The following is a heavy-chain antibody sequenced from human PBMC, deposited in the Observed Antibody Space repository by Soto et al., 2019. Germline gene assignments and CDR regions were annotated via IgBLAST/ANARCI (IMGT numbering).Heavy chain of an antibody. Sequence: QVQLQESGPGLVKASQTLSLTCTVSVGTITTGGHFWSWIRQYPGKGLEWIGYIYYSGTTHYNPSLKSRVTISIDTSKNQFSLNLSSVTAAETAVYYCAIVVSGSYMDYWGQGTLVTVAS. CDR3: AIVVSGSYMDY. D-gene: IGHD1-26*01. J-gene: IGHJ4*02. V-gene: IGHV4-31*03. CDR2: IYYSGTT. CDR1: VGTITTGGHF.